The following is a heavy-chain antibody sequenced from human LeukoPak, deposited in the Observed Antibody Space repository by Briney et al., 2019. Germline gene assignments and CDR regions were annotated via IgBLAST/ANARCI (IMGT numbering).Heavy chain of an antibody. D-gene: IGHD2-2*01. CDR1: GDTFTSYD. Sequence: GASVKVSCKASGDTFTSYDINWVRQATGQGLERRGWMNPNSGNTAYAQKFQGRVTMTRNTSTSTTYMELSSLRSEDTAVYYCASGTTDIVVVPATLRNYYFDYWGQGTLVTVSS. J-gene: IGHJ4*02. CDR3: ASGTTDIVVVPATLRNYYFDY. CDR2: MNPNSGNT. V-gene: IGHV1-8*01.